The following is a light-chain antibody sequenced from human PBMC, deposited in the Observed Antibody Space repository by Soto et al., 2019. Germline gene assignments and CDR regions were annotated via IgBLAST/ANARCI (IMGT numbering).Light chain of an antibody. CDR1: ESITNW. CDR2: KAS. J-gene: IGKJ1*01. V-gene: IGKV1-5*03. Sequence: DIQMTQSPPTLSASVGDRVTISCRASESITNWLAWYQHKPGKAPKLLIYKASSLESGVPSRFSGSGSGTEFTLTISSLQPDDFATDYCQQYKXPPWTFGQGTKVDIK. CDR3: QQYKXPPWT.